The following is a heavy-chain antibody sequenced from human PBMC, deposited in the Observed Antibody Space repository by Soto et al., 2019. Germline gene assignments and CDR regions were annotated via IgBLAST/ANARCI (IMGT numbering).Heavy chain of an antibody. V-gene: IGHV4-38-2*01. CDR2: IYHSGST. CDR1: GYSISSGYY. D-gene: IGHD1-7*01. J-gene: IGHJ5*02. Sequence: SETLSLTCAVSGYSISSGYYWGWIRQPPGKGLEWIGSIYHSGSTYYNPSLKSRVTISVDTSKNQFSLKLSSVTAADTAVYYCARAFEGGTGTTDWFDPWGQGTLVTVS. CDR3: ARAFEGGTGTTDWFDP.